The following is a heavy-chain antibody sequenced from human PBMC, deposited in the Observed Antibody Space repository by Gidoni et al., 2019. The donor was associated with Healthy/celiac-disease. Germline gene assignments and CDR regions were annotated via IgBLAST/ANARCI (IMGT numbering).Heavy chain of an antibody. CDR1: GGTFSSYA. CDR3: ARGEKDPTAYCGGDCYSLYYFDY. D-gene: IGHD2-21*02. Sequence: QVQLVQSGAEVKKPGSSVKVSCKASGGTFSSYAISWVRQAPGQGLEWMGGIIPIFGTANYAQKFQGRVTITADESTSTAYMELSSLRSEDTAVYYCARGEKDPTAYCGGDCYSLYYFDYWGQGTLVTVSS. V-gene: IGHV1-69*01. CDR2: IIPIFGTA. J-gene: IGHJ4*02.